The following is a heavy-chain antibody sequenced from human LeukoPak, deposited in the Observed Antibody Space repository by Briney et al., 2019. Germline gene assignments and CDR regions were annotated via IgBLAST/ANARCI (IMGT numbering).Heavy chain of an antibody. D-gene: IGHD3-10*01. Sequence: GRSLRLSCAASGFTFSSYAMHWVRQAPGKGLEWVAVISYDGSNKYYADSVKGRFTISRDNSKNTLYLQMNSLRAEDTAVYYYARGATQFYYGSGSYFSWYFDLWGRGTLVTVSS. J-gene: IGHJ2*01. CDR2: ISYDGSNK. CDR1: GFTFSSYA. CDR3: ARGATQFYYGSGSYFSWYFDL. V-gene: IGHV3-30-3*01.